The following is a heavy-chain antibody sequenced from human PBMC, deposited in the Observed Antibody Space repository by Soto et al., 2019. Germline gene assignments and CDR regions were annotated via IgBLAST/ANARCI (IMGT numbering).Heavy chain of an antibody. J-gene: IGHJ3*02. CDR1: GFPFTNYW. CDR2: FYPGDSTS. Sequence: GESLKISCKGSGFPFTNYWVAWVRQKPGKGLEWMGTFYPGDSTSTYSPSFQGQVTISVDKSISTAYLHLSSLKASDTAMYYCARIIGYCRNNDCSWTFDIWGQGKTVTVSS. CDR3: ARIIGYCRNNDCSWTFDI. V-gene: IGHV5-51*01. D-gene: IGHD2-2*03.